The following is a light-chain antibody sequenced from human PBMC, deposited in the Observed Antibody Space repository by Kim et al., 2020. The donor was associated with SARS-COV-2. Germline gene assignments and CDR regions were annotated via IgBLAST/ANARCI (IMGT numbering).Light chain of an antibody. J-gene: IGLJ3*02. CDR3: QSYDTSLSGWV. CDR1: RSKIGAGYD. Sequence: RVTISSHGSRSKIGAGYDVHWYKQLPGTAPKHLIYANNNRPSGVPDRFSGSKSGTSASLAITGLQAEDEADYYCQSYDTSLSGWVFGGGTQLTVL. CDR2: ANN. V-gene: IGLV1-40*01.